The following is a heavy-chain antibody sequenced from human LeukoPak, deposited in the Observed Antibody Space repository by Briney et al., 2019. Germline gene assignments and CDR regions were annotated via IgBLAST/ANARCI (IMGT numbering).Heavy chain of an antibody. CDR3: ARALDSSSSRYQAFEE. CDR2: IKQDESEK. Sequence: GGSLRLSCAASGFTFSNYWMSWVRQAPGKGLEWVANIKQDESEKYYVDSVKGRFTIPRDNAKSSLYLQMNSLRAEDTAVYYCARALDSSSSRYQAFEEWGQGTLVTVSS. D-gene: IGHD2-2*01. J-gene: IGHJ4*02. V-gene: IGHV3-7*01. CDR1: GFTFSNYW.